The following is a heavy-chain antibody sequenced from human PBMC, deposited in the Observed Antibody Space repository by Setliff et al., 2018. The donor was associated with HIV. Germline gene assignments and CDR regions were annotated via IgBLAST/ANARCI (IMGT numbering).Heavy chain of an antibody. CDR2: IIPISGTA. V-gene: IGHV1-69*06. CDR3: AREGITGTTLHPY. J-gene: IGHJ4*02. Sequence: SVKVSCKASGGTFSSYAISWVRQAPGQGLEWMGRIIPISGTANNAQKFQGRVTITADKSTSTAYMQLSSLRSEDTAVYYCAREGITGTTLHPYWGQGTLVTVSS. CDR1: GGTFSSYA. D-gene: IGHD1-7*01.